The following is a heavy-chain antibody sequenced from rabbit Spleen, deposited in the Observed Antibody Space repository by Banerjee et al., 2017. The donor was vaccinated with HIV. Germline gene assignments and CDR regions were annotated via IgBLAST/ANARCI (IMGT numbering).Heavy chain of an antibody. CDR2: IAGSSSGFT. Sequence: QSLEESGGDLVKPGASLTLTCTASGFSFSASDYICWVRQAPGKGLEWISCIAGSSSGFTYSATWAKGRFTFSKTSSTTVTLQMTSLTAADTATYFCARDRYGGSLSMAYTGMDLWGPGTLVTVS. V-gene: IGHV1S40*01. D-gene: IGHD4-2*01. J-gene: IGHJ6*01. CDR1: GFSFSASDY. CDR3: ARDRYGGSLSMAYTGMDL.